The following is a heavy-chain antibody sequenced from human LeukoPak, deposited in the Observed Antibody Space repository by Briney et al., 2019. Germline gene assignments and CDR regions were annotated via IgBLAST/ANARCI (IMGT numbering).Heavy chain of an antibody. CDR1: GFTVSSNY. V-gene: IGHV3-53*01. CDR2: IYGGGST. D-gene: IGHD4-17*01. CDR3: ARVRLDRSERYLDAFEN. Sequence: GGSLRLSCAASGFTVSSNYMSWVRQAPGKGLEWVSSIYGGGSTYYADSVKGRFTISRDISKNGVYLQMNSLRAEDTAVYYCARVRLDRSERYLDAFENWGQGTMVTVSS. J-gene: IGHJ3*02.